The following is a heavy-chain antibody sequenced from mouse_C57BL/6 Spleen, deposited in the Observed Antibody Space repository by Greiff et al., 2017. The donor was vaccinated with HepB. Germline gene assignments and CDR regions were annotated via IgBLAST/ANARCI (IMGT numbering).Heavy chain of an antibody. V-gene: IGHV8-12*01. CDR3: ARGTTVGAYYFDY. CDR1: GFSLSTSGMG. CDR2: IYWDDDK. D-gene: IGHD1-1*01. Sequence: VMLVESGPGILQSSQTLSLTCSFSGFSLSTSGMGVSWIRQPSGKGLEWLAHIYWDDDKRYNPSLKSRLTISKDTSRNQVFLKITSVDTADTATYYCARGTTVGAYYFDYWGQGTTLTVSS. J-gene: IGHJ2*01.